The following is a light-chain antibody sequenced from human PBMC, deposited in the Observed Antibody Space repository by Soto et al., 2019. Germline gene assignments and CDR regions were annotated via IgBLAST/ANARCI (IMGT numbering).Light chain of an antibody. CDR3: QQCRNWPFT. CDR1: QNVYNN. V-gene: IGKV3-15*01. Sequence: EIVMTQSPATLSVSPGEGATLSCKASQNVYNNLAWYQQRPGQPPRLLIYDASTRATGISARFSGSGYGTEFSRTIGCLQSEDFAVDYGQQCRNWPFTFGGGTMVEIK. CDR2: DAS. J-gene: IGKJ4*01.